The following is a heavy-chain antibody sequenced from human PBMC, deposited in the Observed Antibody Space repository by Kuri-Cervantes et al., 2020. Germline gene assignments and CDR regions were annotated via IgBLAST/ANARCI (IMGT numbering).Heavy chain of an antibody. D-gene: IGHD6-6*01. V-gene: IGHV4-38-2*01. J-gene: IGHJ4*02. CDR2: IYHSGST. CDR3: ARVGSSSSRPYFFDD. Sequence: GSLRLSCAVSGYSISSGYYWGWIRQPPGKGLEWIGSIYHSGSTDYNPSLKSRVTMSVDTSNNQFSLKLSSVTAADTAVYYCARVGSSSSRPYFFDDWGQGTLVTVSS. CDR1: GYSISSGYY.